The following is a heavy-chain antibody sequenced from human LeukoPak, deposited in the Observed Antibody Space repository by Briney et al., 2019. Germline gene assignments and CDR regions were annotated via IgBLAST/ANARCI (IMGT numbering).Heavy chain of an antibody. D-gene: IGHD1-26*01. CDR1: GGSFSGYY. CDR3: ARGHSGSNWFDP. V-gene: IGHV4-34*01. Sequence: SETLSLTCAVYGGSFSGYYWSWIRQPPGKGLEWIWEINHSGSTNYNPSLKSRVTISVDTSKNQFSLKLSSVTAAGTAVYYCARGHSGSNWFDPWGQGTLVTVSS. J-gene: IGHJ5*02. CDR2: INHSGST.